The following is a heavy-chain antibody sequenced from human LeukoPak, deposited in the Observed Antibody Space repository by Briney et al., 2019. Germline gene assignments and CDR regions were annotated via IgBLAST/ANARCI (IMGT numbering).Heavy chain of an antibody. CDR1: GYTFTSYY. Sequence: ASVKVSCKASGYTFTSYYMHWVRQAPGRGLEWMGIINPSGGSTSYAQKFQGRVTMTRDTSTSTVYMELSSLRSEDTAVYYCARAHDSSGPHDAFDIWGQGTMVTVSS. D-gene: IGHD3-22*01. CDR3: ARAHDSSGPHDAFDI. V-gene: IGHV1-46*01. CDR2: INPSGGST. J-gene: IGHJ3*02.